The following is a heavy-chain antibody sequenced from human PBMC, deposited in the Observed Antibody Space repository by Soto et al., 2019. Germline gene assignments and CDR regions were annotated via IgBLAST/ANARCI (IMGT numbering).Heavy chain of an antibody. J-gene: IGHJ6*02. CDR1: GGTFSSCT. CDR2: IIPILGIA. Sequence: QVQLVQSGAEVKKPGSSVKVSCKASGGTFSSCTIGWVRQAPGRGLEWMGRIIPILGIANYAQKFQGRVTITADKSTSTAYMELSRLRSEDTAVYYCARRDGDYQGDVWGQGTTVTVSS. CDR3: ARRDGDYQGDV. D-gene: IGHD4-17*01. V-gene: IGHV1-69*02.